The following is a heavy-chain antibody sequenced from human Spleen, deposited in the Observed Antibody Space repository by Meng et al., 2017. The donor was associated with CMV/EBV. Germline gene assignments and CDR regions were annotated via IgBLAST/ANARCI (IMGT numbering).Heavy chain of an antibody. D-gene: IGHD5-12*01. CDR3: ATGGYDGSYYYGLEV. CDR1: GDTFINNA. Sequence: SVKVSCKASGDTFINNAISWVRQAPGQRPEWMGGIIPDVGTPDYAENFQGRVTMTTDESTSTAYMEMSSLRSDDTAVYYCATGGYDGSYYYGLEVWGQGTTVTISS. J-gene: IGHJ6*02. CDR2: IIPDVGTP. V-gene: IGHV1-69*05.